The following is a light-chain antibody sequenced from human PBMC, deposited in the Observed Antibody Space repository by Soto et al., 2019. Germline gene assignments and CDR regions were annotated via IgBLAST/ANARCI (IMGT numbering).Light chain of an antibody. Sequence: DIQMTQSPSSLSASVGDRVTITCRASQDISVYLAWYQQKPGKVPKLLIYSASTLQSGVPSRFSGSGSGTDFTLTISSLQPEDVATYYCQKLNTAPLTFGQGTRLEIE. V-gene: IGKV1-27*01. CDR3: QKLNTAPLT. J-gene: IGKJ5*01. CDR2: SAS. CDR1: QDISVY.